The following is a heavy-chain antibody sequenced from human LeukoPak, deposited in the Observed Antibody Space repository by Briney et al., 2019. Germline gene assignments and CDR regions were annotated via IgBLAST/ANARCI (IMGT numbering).Heavy chain of an antibody. CDR3: ARLHGGKGQYYFDY. V-gene: IGHV4-4*09. J-gene: IGHJ4*02. Sequence: SETLSLTCTVSGGSISSYYWSWIRQPPGKGKEWIGYNSTSGSTNSNPSLKSRVTISADTSKNQFSLNLSSVTAADTAVYYCARLHGGKGQYYFDYWGQGTLVTVSS. CDR1: GGSISSYY. CDR2: NSTSGST. D-gene: IGHD4-23*01.